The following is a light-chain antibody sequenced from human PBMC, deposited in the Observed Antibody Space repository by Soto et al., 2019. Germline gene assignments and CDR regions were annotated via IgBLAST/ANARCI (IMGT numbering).Light chain of an antibody. J-gene: IGLJ1*01. CDR2: EVS. V-gene: IGLV2-8*01. CDR1: SSDVGAYHY. Sequence: QSVLTQPPSASGSPGQSVTISCTGTSSDVGAYHYVSWYQQHPGKAPTLIIYEVSQRPSGVPDRFSGSKSGNTASLTVSGLPADDEADYYCSSYAGTTNYVFGTGTKVTVL. CDR3: SSYAGTTNYV.